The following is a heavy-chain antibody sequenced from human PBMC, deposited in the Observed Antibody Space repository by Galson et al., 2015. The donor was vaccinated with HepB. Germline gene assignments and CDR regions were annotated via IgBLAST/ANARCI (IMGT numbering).Heavy chain of an antibody. CDR3: ARGGGTYYYGSGSYATPFDY. V-gene: IGHV3-21*01. Sequence: SLRLSCADSGCTFRSYNMNWARQAPGKGLEWVSSISSNSTYIFHADSVKGRFTISRDNANNSLYLQMNSLTVDDTAVYYCARGGGTYYYGSGSYATPFDYWGQGILVTVSS. D-gene: IGHD3-10*01. J-gene: IGHJ4*02. CDR2: ISSNSTYI. CDR1: GCTFRSYN.